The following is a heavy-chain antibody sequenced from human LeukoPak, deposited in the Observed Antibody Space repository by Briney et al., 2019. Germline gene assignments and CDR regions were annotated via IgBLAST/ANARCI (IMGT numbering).Heavy chain of an antibody. CDR3: ARHDRIIASPLV. V-gene: IGHV4-39*01. Sequence: SETLSLTCIVSGGSISGSSYNWGWIRQPPGKGLEWIGSIYYSGTTNYNPSLKSRLTISVDTSKNQFSLNLSSVTAADTAVYYCARHDRIIASPLVWGQGILVTVSS. CDR1: GGSISGSSYN. J-gene: IGHJ4*02. CDR2: IYYSGTT. D-gene: IGHD2/OR15-2a*01.